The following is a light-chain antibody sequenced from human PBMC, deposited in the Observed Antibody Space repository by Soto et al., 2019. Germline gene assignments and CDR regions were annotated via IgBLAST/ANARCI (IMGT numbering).Light chain of an antibody. Sequence: ILLTQSPSSLSASVGDRVTITCRASQGISSYLAWYQQKPGKAPKLLIYAASTLQSGVPSRFSGSGSGTDFTLTSSSLHPEDCATYYCQQLNSYPLTFGGGTKVEIK. CDR3: QQLNSYPLT. CDR2: AAS. V-gene: IGKV1-9*01. CDR1: QGISSY. J-gene: IGKJ4*01.